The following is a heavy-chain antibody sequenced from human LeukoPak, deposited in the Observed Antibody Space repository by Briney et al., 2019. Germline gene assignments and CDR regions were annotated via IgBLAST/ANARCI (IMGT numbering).Heavy chain of an antibody. Sequence: ASVNVPCKSSGYTFTDYYIRWVRQARGQGLDCMGLINPNSGGTDYAQNFQGRVTITRGTYIKTAYMDLSRLRLDATAVYYCAVGRRTDLDYWGQGTLVTVSS. V-gene: IGHV1-2*02. CDR2: INPNSGGT. CDR1: GYTFTDYY. D-gene: IGHD1-26*01. J-gene: IGHJ4*02. CDR3: AVGRRTDLDY.